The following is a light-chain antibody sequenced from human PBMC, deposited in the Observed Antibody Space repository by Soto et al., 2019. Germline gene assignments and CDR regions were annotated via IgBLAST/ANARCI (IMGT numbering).Light chain of an antibody. Sequence: DIQMTQSPSTLSASVGDRVTITCRASQSISSWLAWYQQKPGKAPKLLIYKASTLKSGVPSRFSGSGSGTEFILTISSLQPDDFATYYCQQYNNHPFTFGGGTKVDIK. CDR2: KAS. V-gene: IGKV1-5*03. CDR1: QSISSW. J-gene: IGKJ4*01. CDR3: QQYNNHPFT.